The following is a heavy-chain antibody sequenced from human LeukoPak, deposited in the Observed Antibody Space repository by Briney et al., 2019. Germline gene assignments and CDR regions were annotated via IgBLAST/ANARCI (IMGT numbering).Heavy chain of an antibody. CDR2: IYYSGST. Sequence: PSETLSLTCTVSGGSISSYYWSWIRQPPGKGLEWIGYIYYSGSTNYNPSLKSRVTISVDTSKNQFSLKLSSVTAADTAVYYCARDGALLRTGYYYMDVWGKGTTVTISS. D-gene: IGHD2-15*01. CDR1: GGSISSYY. V-gene: IGHV4-59*01. J-gene: IGHJ6*03. CDR3: ARDGALLRTGYYYMDV.